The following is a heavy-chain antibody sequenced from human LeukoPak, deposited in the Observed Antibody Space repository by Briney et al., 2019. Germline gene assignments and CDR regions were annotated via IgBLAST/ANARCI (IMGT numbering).Heavy chain of an antibody. Sequence: GGSLRLSCAASGFTFSDYYMSWIHQAPGKGLEWVSYISSSGSTIYYADSVKGRFTISRDNAKNSPYLQMNSLRAEDTAVYYCARAPYGSGSSYFDYWGQGTLVTVSS. CDR1: GFTFSDYY. CDR2: ISSSGSTI. V-gene: IGHV3-11*04. J-gene: IGHJ4*02. D-gene: IGHD3-10*01. CDR3: ARAPYGSGSSYFDY.